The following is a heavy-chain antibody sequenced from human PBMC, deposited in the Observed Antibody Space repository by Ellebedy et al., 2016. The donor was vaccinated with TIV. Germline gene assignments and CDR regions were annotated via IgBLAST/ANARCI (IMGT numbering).Heavy chain of an antibody. CDR3: ARGRGGSTGSDYFDY. CDR2: ISSGSSTI. J-gene: IGHJ4*02. CDR1: GFNLNTYS. D-gene: IGHD2-2*01. Sequence: PGGSLRLSCVASGFNLNTYSMNWVRQAPGKGLEWISYISSGSSTIKYADSVKGRFTISRDNSKNTLYLQMNSLRGEDTAVYYCARGRGGSTGSDYFDYWGQGTLVTVSS. V-gene: IGHV3-48*01.